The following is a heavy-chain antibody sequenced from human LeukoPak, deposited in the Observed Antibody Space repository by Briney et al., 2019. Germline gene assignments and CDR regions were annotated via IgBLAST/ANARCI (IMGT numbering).Heavy chain of an antibody. V-gene: IGHV3-33*01. D-gene: IGHD3-10*01. J-gene: IGHJ4*02. CDR2: IWYDGSNK. Sequence: GGSLRLSCAESGFTFSSYGLHWVRPAPGKGLEWVAVIWYDGSNKYYADSVKSRFTISRDNSKNTLYLQMNSLRAEDTAVYYCARDDGHYYGSGSLRYWGQGTLVTVSS. CDR3: ARDDGHYYGSGSLRY. CDR1: GFTFSSYG.